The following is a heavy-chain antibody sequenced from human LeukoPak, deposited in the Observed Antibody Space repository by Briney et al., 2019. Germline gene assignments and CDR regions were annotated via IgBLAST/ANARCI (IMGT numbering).Heavy chain of an antibody. V-gene: IGHV3-23*01. CDR3: AKVSRGYCRGGTCYYYYGLDV. Sequence: PGGSLRLSCAASGFTFSTYAMSWVRQAPGKELEWVSSVFGNGITYYADSVKGRLTISRDNTKNTLYLQTNSLRAEDTAVYYCAKVSRGYCRGGTCYYYYGLDVWGQGTTVTVS. J-gene: IGHJ6*02. D-gene: IGHD2-15*01. CDR1: GFTFSTYA. CDR2: VFGNGIT.